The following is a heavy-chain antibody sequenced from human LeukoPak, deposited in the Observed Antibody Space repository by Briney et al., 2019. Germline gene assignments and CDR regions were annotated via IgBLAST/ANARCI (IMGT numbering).Heavy chain of an antibody. Sequence: GASVKVSCKASGYTFTSYYMHWVRQAPGQGLEWMGWMNPNSGNTGYAQKFQGRVTMTRNTSISTAYMELSSLRSEDTAVYYCARVSGSGWPYYFDYWGQGTLVTVSS. CDR3: ARVSGSGWPYYFDY. CDR1: GYTFTSYY. CDR2: MNPNSGNT. D-gene: IGHD6-19*01. V-gene: IGHV1-8*02. J-gene: IGHJ4*02.